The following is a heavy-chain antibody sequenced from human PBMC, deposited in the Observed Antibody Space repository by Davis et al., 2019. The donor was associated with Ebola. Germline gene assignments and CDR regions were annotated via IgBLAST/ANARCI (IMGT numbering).Heavy chain of an antibody. CDR2: ISSSSSYT. V-gene: IGHV3-11*06. CDR3: ASPSTPYYYYGMDV. CDR1: GFTFSDYY. J-gene: IGHJ6*02. Sequence: GESLKISCAASGFTFSDYYMSWIRQAPGKGLEWVSYISSSSSYTNYADSVKGRFTISRDNAKNSLYLQMNSLRAEDTAVYYCASPSTPYYYYGMDVWGQGTTVTVSS.